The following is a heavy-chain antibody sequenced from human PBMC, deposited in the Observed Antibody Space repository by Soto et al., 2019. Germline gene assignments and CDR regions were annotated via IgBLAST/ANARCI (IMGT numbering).Heavy chain of an antibody. V-gene: IGHV1-18*01. J-gene: IGHJ5*02. Sequence: GASVKVSCKASGYTFTTYAINWVRQAPGQGLEWMGWISAYNGNTNYAQKLQGRVTMTTDTSTSTAYMELRSLRSDDTAVYYCARDSVAARPGLFDPWGQGTLVTVSS. CDR2: ISAYNGNT. CDR1: GYTFTTYA. CDR3: ARDSVAARPGLFDP. D-gene: IGHD6-6*01.